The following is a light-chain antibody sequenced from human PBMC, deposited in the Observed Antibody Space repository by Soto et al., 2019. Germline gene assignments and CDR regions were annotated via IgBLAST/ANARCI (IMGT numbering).Light chain of an antibody. V-gene: IGKV3-20*01. J-gene: IGKJ4*01. CDR1: QSVGSNS. CDR3: QQYGSSPPLT. Sequence: EFVLTQSPGTLSLSPGERATLSCRASQSVGSNSLAWYQQKPGQAPRTLIYGASTRATGIPDRFSGSGSGTDFPLTISRLEPEDFAVYYCQQYGSSPPLTFGGGTKVEIK. CDR2: GAS.